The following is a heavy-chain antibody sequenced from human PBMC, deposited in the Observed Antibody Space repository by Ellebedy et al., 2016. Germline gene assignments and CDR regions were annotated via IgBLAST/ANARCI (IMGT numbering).Heavy chain of an antibody. J-gene: IGHJ4*02. D-gene: IGHD3-22*01. Sequence: GGSLRLSCAASGFIFGDHAMHWVRQSPGKGLEWASGISFNGFDKDYADSVKGRFTISRDNSKNTLYLQMNSLRAEDTAVYYCARDRGTTMIVSDYWGQGTLVTVSS. CDR1: GFIFGDHA. CDR3: ARDRGTTMIVSDY. V-gene: IGHV3-9*01. CDR2: ISFNGFDK.